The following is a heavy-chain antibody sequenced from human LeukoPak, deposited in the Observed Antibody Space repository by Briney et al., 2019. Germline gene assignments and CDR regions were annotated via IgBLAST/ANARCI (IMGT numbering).Heavy chain of an antibody. V-gene: IGHV3-33*01. CDR3: ARGPAYSPTDY. CDR1: GFTFSTSG. Sequence: GGSLRLSCAASGFTFSTSGMHWVRQAPGKGLEWVAVIGYDGSDKFYLDFVKGRFTISRDNSKNTVYLQINSLRAEDTAVYYCARGPAYSPTDYWGQGTLVTVSS. D-gene: IGHD6-13*01. CDR2: IGYDGSDK. J-gene: IGHJ4*02.